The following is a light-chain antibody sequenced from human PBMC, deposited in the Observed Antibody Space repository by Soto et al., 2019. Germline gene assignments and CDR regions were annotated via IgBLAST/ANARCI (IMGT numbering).Light chain of an antibody. V-gene: IGKV1-39*01. J-gene: IGKJ2*01. Sequence: DIQMTQSPSSLSASVGDRVTITCRASQSVITYLKWYQQKPGKAPKLLLYAASNLPSGVPSRFSGSGSGTECTLTIDTLQPDDFATYYCQQSRNTPHTFGQGTTVEIK. CDR3: QQSRNTPHT. CDR1: QSVITY. CDR2: AAS.